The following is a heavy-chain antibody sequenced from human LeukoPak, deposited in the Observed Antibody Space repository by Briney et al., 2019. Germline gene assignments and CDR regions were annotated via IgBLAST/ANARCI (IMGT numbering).Heavy chain of an antibody. V-gene: IGHV4-59*11. Sequence: SETLSLTCSVSGDSITGHYLTWIRQPPGNGLEWIGYISHIGSTNYNPSLKSRVTISVDTSKNQFSLKLTSVTAADTALYYCARDRISINALDMWGQGTMVTVSS. CDR2: ISHIGST. CDR1: GDSITGHY. D-gene: IGHD1-14*01. J-gene: IGHJ3*02. CDR3: ARDRISINALDM.